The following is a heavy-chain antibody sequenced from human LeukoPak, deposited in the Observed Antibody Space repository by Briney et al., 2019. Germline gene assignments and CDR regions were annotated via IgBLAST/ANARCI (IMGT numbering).Heavy chain of an antibody. CDR3: TKGAVAGTGWSDF. D-gene: IGHD6-19*01. J-gene: IGHJ4*02. Sequence: GGSLRLSCTASGFTFGDYAIHWVRQAPGKGLDWVSFIRNKAHGGTTEYAASVKPRFTISRDDSKSIAYLQMNSLKTEDTAVYYCTKGAVAGTGWSDFWGQGTLVTVSS. CDR1: GFTFGDYA. V-gene: IGHV3-49*04. CDR2: IRNKAHGGTT.